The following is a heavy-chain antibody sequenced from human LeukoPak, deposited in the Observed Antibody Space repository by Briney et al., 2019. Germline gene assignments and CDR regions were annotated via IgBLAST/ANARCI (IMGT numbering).Heavy chain of an antibody. CDR1: GFTFSSYS. J-gene: IGHJ4*02. V-gene: IGHV3-21*01. D-gene: IGHD6-13*01. Sequence: GGSLRLSCAASGFTFSSYSMNWVRQAQGKGLEWVSSISSSSSYIYYADSVKGRFTISRDNAKNSLYLQMNSLRAEDTAVYYCARDPAAVSSGGVYWGQGTLVTVSS. CDR2: ISSSSSYI. CDR3: ARDPAAVSSGGVY.